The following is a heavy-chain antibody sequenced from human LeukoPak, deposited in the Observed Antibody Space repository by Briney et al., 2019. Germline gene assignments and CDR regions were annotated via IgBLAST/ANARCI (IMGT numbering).Heavy chain of an antibody. Sequence: SETLSLTCTVSGASITGGSYYWTWIQQPAGKGLEWIGRIYTSGITTYNPSLKGRVTISLDMSKNQISLNLNSVTAADTAVYYCARGLWDNGDRFEYWGPGTLVTVSS. J-gene: IGHJ4*02. CDR3: ARGLWDNGDRFEY. CDR2: IYTSGIT. CDR1: GASITGGSYY. D-gene: IGHD4-17*01. V-gene: IGHV4-61*02.